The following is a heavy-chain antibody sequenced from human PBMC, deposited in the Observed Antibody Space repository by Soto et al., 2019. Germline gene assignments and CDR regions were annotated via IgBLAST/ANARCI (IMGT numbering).Heavy chain of an antibody. V-gene: IGHV1-69*02. D-gene: IGHD2-2*01. CDR3: SIGSWSAETFDV. CDR2: IIPMLTVT. CDR1: GGTFSTYT. Sequence: QVQLDQSGAEVKKPGSSVKVSCKAAGGTFSTYTLIWVRQAPGQGLEWMGRIIPMLTVTNSAQKFQGRVTLTADKSTSTAFMELTSLTSDDTAVYYCSIGSWSAETFDVWGQGTMVTVSS. J-gene: IGHJ3*01.